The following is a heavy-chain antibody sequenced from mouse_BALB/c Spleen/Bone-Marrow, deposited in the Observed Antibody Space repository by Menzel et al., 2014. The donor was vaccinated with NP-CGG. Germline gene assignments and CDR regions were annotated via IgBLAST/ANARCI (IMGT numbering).Heavy chain of an antibody. J-gene: IGHJ3*01. D-gene: IGHD2-1*01. CDR1: GYSFXNYW. CDR3: ARFGNYEGFAY. CDR2: IHPSDSET. Sequence: QVQLKESGAELVRPGASVKLSCKASGYSFXNYWMNWVKQRPGQGLEWIGMIHPSDSETRLNQKFKDKATLTVDKSSSTAYMQLSSPTSEDSAVYYCARFGNYEGFAYWGQGTLVTVSA. V-gene: IGHV1-74*01.